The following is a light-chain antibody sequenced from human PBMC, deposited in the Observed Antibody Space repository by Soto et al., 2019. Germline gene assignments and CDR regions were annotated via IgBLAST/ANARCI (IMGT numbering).Light chain of an antibody. CDR2: EVS. CDR3: SSYAGSNTDYV. V-gene: IGLV2-8*01. J-gene: IGLJ1*01. CDR1: SSDVGGYNY. Sequence: QSALTQPPSASGSPGQSVTISCTGTSSDVGGYNYVSWYQQHPGKVPKLMIYEVSKRPSGVPDRFSGSKSGNTASLTVSGLQAEDEADYYCSSYAGSNTDYVFGTGTKVTAL.